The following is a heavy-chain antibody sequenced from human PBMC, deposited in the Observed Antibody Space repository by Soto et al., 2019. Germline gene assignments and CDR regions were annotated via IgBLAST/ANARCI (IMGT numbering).Heavy chain of an antibody. CDR1: GFTFSSYA. Sequence: QVQLVESGGGVVQPGRSLRLSCAASGFTFSSYAMHWVRQAPGKGLAWVAVISYDGSNKYYADSVKGRFTISRDKSKNTLHLQMNSLRTEDTAVYYCARPLWRDDYNWGYFDLWGRGTLVTVSS. CDR3: ARPLWRDDYNWGYFDL. V-gene: IGHV3-30-3*01. J-gene: IGHJ2*01. D-gene: IGHD4-4*01. CDR2: ISYDGSNK.